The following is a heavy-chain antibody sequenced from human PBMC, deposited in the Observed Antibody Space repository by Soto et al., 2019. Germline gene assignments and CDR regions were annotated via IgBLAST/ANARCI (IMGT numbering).Heavy chain of an antibody. Sequence: ASVKVSCKASGYTFTSYAMHWVLQAPGQRLEWMGWINAGNGSTKYSQKFQGRVTITRDTSASTAYMELSSLRSEDTAVYYCARREYSSSWYLFDYWGQGTLVTVSS. CDR1: GYTFTSYA. D-gene: IGHD6-13*01. J-gene: IGHJ4*02. V-gene: IGHV1-3*01. CDR3: ARREYSSSWYLFDY. CDR2: INAGNGST.